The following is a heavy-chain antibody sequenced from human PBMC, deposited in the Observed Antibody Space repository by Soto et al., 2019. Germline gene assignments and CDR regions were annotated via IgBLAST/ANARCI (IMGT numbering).Heavy chain of an antibody. CDR1: GGSISSYY. D-gene: IGHD1-26*01. Sequence: SETLSLTCTVSGGSISSYYWSWIRQPPGKGLEWIGYIYYSGSTNYNPSLKSRVTISVDTSKNQFSLKLSSVTAADTAVYYCAREGSGSYWRGYYFDYWGQGTLVTVSS. J-gene: IGHJ4*02. CDR3: AREGSGSYWRGYYFDY. V-gene: IGHV4-59*01. CDR2: IYYSGST.